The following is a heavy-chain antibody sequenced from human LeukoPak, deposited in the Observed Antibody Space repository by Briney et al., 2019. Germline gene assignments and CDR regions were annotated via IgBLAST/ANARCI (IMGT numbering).Heavy chain of an antibody. V-gene: IGHV4-31*03. J-gene: IGHJ3*02. D-gene: IGHD2-21*02. CDR1: GGSISSGGYY. CDR2: IYYSGST. Sequence: SETLSLTCTVSGGSISSGGYYWSWIRQHPGKGLEWIGYIYYSGSTYYNPSLKSRVTISVDTSKNQSSLKLSSVTAADTAVYYCARDAYARYCGGDCHAFDIWGQGTMVTVSS. CDR3: ARDAYARYCGGDCHAFDI.